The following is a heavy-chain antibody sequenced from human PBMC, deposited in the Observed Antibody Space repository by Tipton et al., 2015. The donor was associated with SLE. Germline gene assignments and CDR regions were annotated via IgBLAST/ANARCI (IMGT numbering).Heavy chain of an antibody. D-gene: IGHD2-15*01. V-gene: IGHV1-2*02. Sequence: QSGAEVKKPGASVRVSCKASGYTFTSYGISWVRQAPGQGLEWMGWINPNSGGTNYAQKFQGRVTMTRDTSISTVYMELSRVRSDDTAVYYCAKEFSCTFMGYNYGMDVWGQGTTVTVSS. J-gene: IGHJ6*02. CDR2: INPNSGGT. CDR1: GYTFTSYG. CDR3: AKEFSCTFMGYNYGMDV.